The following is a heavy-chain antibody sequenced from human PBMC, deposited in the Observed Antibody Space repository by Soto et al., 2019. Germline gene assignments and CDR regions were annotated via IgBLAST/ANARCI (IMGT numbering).Heavy chain of an antibody. CDR3: ARDMSSGSGSYFD. V-gene: IGHV3-30*03. D-gene: IGHD3-10*01. Sequence: PGGSLRLSCAASGFTFSSDGLHWVRQAPGKGLEWVAVISYDGGNKYYADSVEGRFTISRDDSKNTLYLQMNSLRPEDKAVYFCARDMSSGSGSYFDWGQGTLVTVSS. CDR1: GFTFSSDG. J-gene: IGHJ4*02. CDR2: ISYDGGNK.